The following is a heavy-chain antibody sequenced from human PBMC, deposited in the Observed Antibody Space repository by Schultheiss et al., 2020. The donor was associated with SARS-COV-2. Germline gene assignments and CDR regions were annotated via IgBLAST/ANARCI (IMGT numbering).Heavy chain of an antibody. Sequence: GGSLRLSCAASGFSFSDYYMTWIRQAPGNGLEWVSHISSSGSYTKSADTAKDRFTLSRDNAKNTLYLQMNSLRAEDTAVYYCAREAAGINAFDIWGQGILVTVSS. CDR1: GFSFSDYY. CDR3: AREAAGINAFDI. V-gene: IGHV3-11*06. CDR2: ISSSGSYT. J-gene: IGHJ4*02. D-gene: IGHD6-13*01.